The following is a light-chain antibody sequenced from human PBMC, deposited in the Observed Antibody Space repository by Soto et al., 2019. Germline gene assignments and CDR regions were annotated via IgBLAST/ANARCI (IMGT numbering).Light chain of an antibody. J-gene: IGLJ7*01. Sequence: QPVLTQPPSASGTPGQRVTISCSGSSSNIGSNTVNWYQQLPGTAPKLLIYSNNQRPSGVPDRFAGSKSGTSASLAISGPQYGDEGDYYCAAWDANLNGPVFGGRTQLDVL. CDR1: SSNIGSNT. CDR2: SNN. CDR3: AAWDANLNGPV. V-gene: IGLV1-44*01.